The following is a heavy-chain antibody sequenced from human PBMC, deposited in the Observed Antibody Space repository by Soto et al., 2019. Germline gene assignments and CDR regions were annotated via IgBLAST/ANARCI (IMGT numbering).Heavy chain of an antibody. V-gene: IGHV5-10-1*01. D-gene: IGHD3-22*01. J-gene: IGHJ4*02. CDR2: IDPSDSQT. CDR1: GYSLAVYW. CDR3: ARQIYDSDTGPNFQYYFDS. Sequence: PGESLKISCKGSGYSLAVYWITWVRQKPGKGLEWMGRIDPSDSQTYYSPSFRGHVTISVTKSITTVFLQWSSLRVSDTAMYYCARQIYDSDTGPNFQYYFDSWGQGTPVTVSS.